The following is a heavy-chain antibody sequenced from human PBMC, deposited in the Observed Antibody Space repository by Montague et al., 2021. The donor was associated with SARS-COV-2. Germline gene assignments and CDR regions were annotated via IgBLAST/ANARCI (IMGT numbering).Heavy chain of an antibody. V-gene: IGHV4-34*01. J-gene: IGHJ4*02. CDR3: ARGAPGY. CDR2: INYGGST. CDR1: GLSFSGYH. Sequence: SETLSLTCAVSGLSFSGYHWTWIRQSPGEGRVWIGHINYGGSTTYNTSLKSRFTILIDTSKNQFSLKLTSVTAAGTAVYYCARGAPGYWGQGTLVTVSS.